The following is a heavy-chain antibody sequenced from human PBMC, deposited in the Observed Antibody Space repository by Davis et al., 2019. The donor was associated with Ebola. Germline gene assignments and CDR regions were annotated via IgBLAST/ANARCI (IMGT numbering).Heavy chain of an antibody. Sequence: MPSETLSLTCTVSGGSITSYYWNWIRQPPGKGLEWIGYIYYSGSTNYNPSLKSRVTISVDTSKNQFSLKLSSVTAADTAVYYCARALGYCTNGVCYTDAFGIWGQGTMVTVSS. CDR2: IYYSGST. CDR1: GGSITSYY. J-gene: IGHJ3*02. D-gene: IGHD2-8*01. CDR3: ARALGYCTNGVCYTDAFGI. V-gene: IGHV4-59*01.